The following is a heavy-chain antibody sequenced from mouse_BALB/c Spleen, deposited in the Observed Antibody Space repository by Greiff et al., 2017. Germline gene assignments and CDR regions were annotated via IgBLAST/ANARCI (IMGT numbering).Heavy chain of an antibody. CDR1: GFTFSSYG. Sequence: EVKLMESGGGLVQPGGSLKLSCAASGFTFSSYGMSWVRQTPDKRLELVATINSNGGSTYYPDSVKGRFTISRDNAKNTLYLQMSSLKSEDTAMYYCARGYDYYWYFDVWGAGTTVTVSS. D-gene: IGHD2-4*01. J-gene: IGHJ1*01. CDR2: INSNGGST. V-gene: IGHV5-6-3*01. CDR3: ARGYDYYWYFDV.